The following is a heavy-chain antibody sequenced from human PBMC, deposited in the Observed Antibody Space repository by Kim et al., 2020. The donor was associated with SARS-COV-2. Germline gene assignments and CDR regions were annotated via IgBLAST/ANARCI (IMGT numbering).Heavy chain of an antibody. D-gene: IGHD3-10*01. CDR1: GFTFSSYG. CDR3: AKVQGSYGSGSYYNFFDY. J-gene: IGHJ4*02. V-gene: IGHV3-30*02. Sequence: GGSLRLSCAASGFTFSSYGMHWVRQAPVKGLDFCAFITYYGRNKYYADSVKGRFTISRDNSKNTLYLQMNSLRAEDTAVYYCAKVQGSYGSGSYYNFFDYWGQGTLVTVSS. CDR2: ITYYGRNK.